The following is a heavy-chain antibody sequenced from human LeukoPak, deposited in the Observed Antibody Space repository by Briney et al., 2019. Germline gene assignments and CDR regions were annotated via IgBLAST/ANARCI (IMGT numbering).Heavy chain of an antibody. Sequence: SETLSLTCAVSGYSISSGYYWGWIRQPPGKGLEWIGSIYHSGSTYYNPSLKSRVTISVDTSKNQLSLKLSSVTAADTAVYYCARERVAVAGTVDYYYYGMDVWGKGTTVTVSS. CDR3: ARERVAVAGTVDYYYYGMDV. J-gene: IGHJ6*04. V-gene: IGHV4-38-2*02. D-gene: IGHD6-19*01. CDR2: IYHSGST. CDR1: GYSISSGYY.